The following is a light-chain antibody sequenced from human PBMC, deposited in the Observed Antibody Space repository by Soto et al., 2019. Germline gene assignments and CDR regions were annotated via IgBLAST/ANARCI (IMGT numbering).Light chain of an antibody. Sequence: DIQMTQSPSSLSASVGDRVTITCRASQGITSWLAWYQQKPGKAPKLLNYAASSLQSGVPSRFSGSGSGTDFTLTISSLRPDDFATYYRQQTSSFPLTFSERTQVEIK. J-gene: IGKJ4*01. CDR2: AAS. V-gene: IGKV1-12*01. CDR3: QQTSSFPLT. CDR1: QGITSW.